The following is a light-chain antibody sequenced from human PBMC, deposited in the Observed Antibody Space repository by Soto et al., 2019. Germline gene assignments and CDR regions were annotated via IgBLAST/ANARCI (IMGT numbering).Light chain of an antibody. CDR2: GAS. Sequence: EIVLTQSPDTLSLSPGERATLSCRASQSVSSSYLAWYQQKPGQAPRLLIYGASSRATGIPDRFSGSGSGTAFTLTISRLEPEDFAVYYCQQYGSSPLTFGGGTKVEIK. V-gene: IGKV3-20*01. CDR3: QQYGSSPLT. CDR1: QSVSSSY. J-gene: IGKJ4*01.